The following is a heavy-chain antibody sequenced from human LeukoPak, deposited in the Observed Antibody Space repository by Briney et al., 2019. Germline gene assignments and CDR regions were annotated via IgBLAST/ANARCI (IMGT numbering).Heavy chain of an antibody. V-gene: IGHV4-31*03. CDR1: GGSISSGSYY. CDR3: ARDSIREYYFDY. D-gene: IGHD2-2*01. J-gene: IGHJ4*02. Sequence: PSQTLSLTCTVSGGSISSGSYYWSWIRQHPGKGLEWIGYIYYSGSTYYNPSLKSRVTISVDTSKNQFSLKLSSVTAADTAVYYCARDSIREYYFDYWGQGTLVTVSS. CDR2: IYYSGST.